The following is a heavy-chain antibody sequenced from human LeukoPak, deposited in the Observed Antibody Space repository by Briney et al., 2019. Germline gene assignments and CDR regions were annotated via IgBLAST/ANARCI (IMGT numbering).Heavy chain of an antibody. CDR2: INPSGDNT. J-gene: IGHJ6*03. Sequence: VASVKVSCKASGYTFTSYYMYWVRQAPGQGLEWMGIINPSGDNTNYAQKFQGRVTMTRDMSTTTVYMELSSLRSEDTAVYYCARAAGSGSSSRAYYYYYYMDVWGKGTTVTVSS. CDR3: ARAAGSGSSSRAYYYYYYMDV. CDR1: GYTFTSYY. D-gene: IGHD6-6*01. V-gene: IGHV1-46*01.